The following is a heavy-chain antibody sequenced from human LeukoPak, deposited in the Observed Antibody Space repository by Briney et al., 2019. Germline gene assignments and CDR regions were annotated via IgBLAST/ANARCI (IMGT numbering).Heavy chain of an antibody. J-gene: IGHJ4*02. CDR3: VRVRGRDGYFDT. D-gene: IGHD5-24*01. CDR1: GASISTSRLY. Sequence: SETLSLTCSVSGASISTSRLYGGWIRQPPGKDLEWIASVDYTGETYYNPSLMGRVSISVDTSKNQFFLRLTTVSAADTAVYYCVRVRGRDGYFDTWDRGTLVTVSS. V-gene: IGHV4-39*07. CDR2: VDYTGET.